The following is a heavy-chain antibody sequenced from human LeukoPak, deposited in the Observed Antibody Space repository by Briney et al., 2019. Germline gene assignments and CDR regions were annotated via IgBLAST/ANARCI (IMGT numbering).Heavy chain of an antibody. V-gene: IGHV4-59*08. CDR1: VGSISIYY. CDR3: ARRTTTTVLDY. J-gene: IGHJ4*02. Sequence: SESLSLTRTVSVGSISIYYWSWVRHPPGKGLGCGGDIYYSGSTNYNPSLKSRVTISVDTSKNHFSLKLRSVTAADTAVYYCARRTTTTVLDYWGQGTLVTVSS. CDR2: IYYSGST. D-gene: IGHD4-17*01.